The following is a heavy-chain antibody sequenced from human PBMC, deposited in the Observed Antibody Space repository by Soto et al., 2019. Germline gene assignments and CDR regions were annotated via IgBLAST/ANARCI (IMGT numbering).Heavy chain of an antibody. V-gene: IGHV1-58*01. Sequence: QMQLVQSGPEVKKPGTSVKVSCKASGFTFTSSAVQWVRQARGQRLEWIGWIVVGSGNTNYAQKFQERVTITWDMSTSTAYMELSSLRSEETAVYYCAADSHRQWLVLRNYYYGMDVWGQGTTVTVSS. D-gene: IGHD6-19*01. CDR2: IVVGSGNT. CDR1: GFTFTSSA. J-gene: IGHJ6*02. CDR3: AADSHRQWLVLRNYYYGMDV.